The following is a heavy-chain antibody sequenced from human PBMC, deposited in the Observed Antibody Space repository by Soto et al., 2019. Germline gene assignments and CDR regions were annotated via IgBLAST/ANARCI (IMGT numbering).Heavy chain of an antibody. J-gene: IGHJ4*02. V-gene: IGHV5-51*01. CDR1: GYSFSTHW. CDR3: ARHSYGSGSKPYY. D-gene: IGHD3-10*01. Sequence: GESLKISCKGSGYSFSTHWLAWVRQMPGKGLEYMGIIYPGDSDARYSPSLQGQVTISADKSISTAYLQWSSLKASDTAMYYCARHSYGSGSKPYYWGQGTLVTVSS. CDR2: IYPGDSDA.